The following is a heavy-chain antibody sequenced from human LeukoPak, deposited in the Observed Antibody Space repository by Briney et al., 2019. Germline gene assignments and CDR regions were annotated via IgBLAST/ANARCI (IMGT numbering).Heavy chain of an antibody. V-gene: IGHV3-21*01. J-gene: IGHJ4*02. Sequence: GGSLRLSCAASGFTFSSYSMNWVRQAPGKGLEWVSSISSSSSYIYYADSVKGRFTISRDNAKNSLYLQMNSLRTEDTAVYYCARAYYGSGSYPKYYFDYWGQGTLVTVSS. CDR1: GFTFSSYS. D-gene: IGHD3-10*01. CDR2: ISSSSSYI. CDR3: ARAYYGSGSYPKYYFDY.